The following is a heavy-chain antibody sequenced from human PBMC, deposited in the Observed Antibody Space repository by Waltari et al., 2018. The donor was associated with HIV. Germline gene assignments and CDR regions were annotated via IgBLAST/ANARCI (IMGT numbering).Heavy chain of an antibody. CDR2: FDPEDGET. D-gene: IGHD5-12*01. CDR3: ATKLRWAVYYYYGMDV. J-gene: IGHJ6*02. V-gene: IGHV1-24*01. CDR1: GNTLTELS. Sequence: QVQLVQSGAEVKKPGASVKVSCKVSGNTLTELSMNWVRQAPGKGLEWMGGFDPEDGETIYAQKFQGRVTMTEDTSTDTAYMELSSLRSEDTAVYYCATKLRWAVYYYYGMDVWGQGTTVTVSS.